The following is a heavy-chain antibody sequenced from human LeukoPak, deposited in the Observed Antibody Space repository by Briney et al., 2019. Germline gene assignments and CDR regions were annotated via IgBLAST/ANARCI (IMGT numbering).Heavy chain of an antibody. D-gene: IGHD2-2*02. J-gene: IGHJ6*03. CDR3: AREVGGPAAIPRDYYYYMDV. CDR2: VIPIFGTA. Sequence: SVKVSCKASGGTFSSYAISWVRQAPGQGLEWMGGVIPIFGTANYAQKFQGRVTITADESASTAYMELSSLRSEDTAVYYCAREVGGPAAIPRDYYYYMDVWGKGTTVTVSS. CDR1: GGTFSSYA. V-gene: IGHV1-69*13.